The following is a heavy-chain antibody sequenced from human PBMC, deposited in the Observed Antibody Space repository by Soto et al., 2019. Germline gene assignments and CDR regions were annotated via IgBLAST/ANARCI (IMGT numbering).Heavy chain of an antibody. CDR3: ARRRGYYGSGSPFFF. D-gene: IGHD3-10*01. J-gene: IGHJ4*01. Sequence: PSETLSLTCAVYGGSFSGYYWSWIRQPPGKGLEWIGEINHSGSTNYNPSLKSRVTISVDTSKNQFSLKLSSVTAADTAVYYCARRRGYYGSGSPFFFWGNGTLVTVS. CDR1: GGSFSGYY. CDR2: INHSGST. V-gene: IGHV4-34*01.